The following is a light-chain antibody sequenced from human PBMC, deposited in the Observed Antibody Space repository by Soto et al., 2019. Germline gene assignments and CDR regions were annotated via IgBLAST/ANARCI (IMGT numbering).Light chain of an antibody. CDR1: SSDVGGYDY. CDR3: SSYTSSSTLV. J-gene: IGLJ2*01. V-gene: IGLV2-14*01. Sequence: QSVLTQPSPVSGPPGQSITIYCTGTSSDVGGYDYVSWYQQHPGKAPKLMIYEVSNRPSGVSNRFSGSKSGNTASLTISGLQAEDEGDYYCSSYTSSSTLVFGGGTKVTVL. CDR2: EVS.